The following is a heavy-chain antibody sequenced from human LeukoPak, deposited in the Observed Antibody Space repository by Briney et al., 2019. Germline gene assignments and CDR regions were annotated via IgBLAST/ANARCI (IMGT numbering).Heavy chain of an antibody. CDR3: ARVPSGGDRFDP. J-gene: IGHJ5*02. V-gene: IGHV1-8*03. CDR1: GYTFTSYD. Sequence: ASVKVSCKASGYTFTSYDINWVRQATGQGLEWMGWMNPNSGNTGYAQKFQGRVTITRNTSINTAYMELSSLRSEDTAVYYCARVPSGGDRFDPWGQGTLATVSS. D-gene: IGHD3-16*01. CDR2: MNPNSGNT.